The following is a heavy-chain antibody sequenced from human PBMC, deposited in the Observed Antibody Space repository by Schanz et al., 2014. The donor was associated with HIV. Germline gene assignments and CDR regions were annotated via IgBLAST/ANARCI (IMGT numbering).Heavy chain of an antibody. CDR3: ARGRYFDWLSFGGGSSVYGLDV. Sequence: QVQLVQSGAEVKKPGASVKVSCKTSGYLFTNYGVNWVRQAPGQGPEWMGWVNPNSGDTNYAQKFQGRVTMTRDTSISTAYMQLSRLRSDDTAVYYCARGRYFDWLSFGGGSSVYGLDVWGQGTTVTVSS. V-gene: IGHV1-2*02. J-gene: IGHJ6*02. D-gene: IGHD3-9*01. CDR1: GYLFTNYG. CDR2: VNPNSGDT.